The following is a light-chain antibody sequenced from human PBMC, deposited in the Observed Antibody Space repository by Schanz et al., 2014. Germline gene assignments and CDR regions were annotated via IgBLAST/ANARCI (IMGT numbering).Light chain of an antibody. V-gene: IGLV8-61*01. Sequence: QAVVTQEPSFSVSPGGTVTLTCGLSSGSVSTTDYPSWYQQTPGQAPRTLIYSTNTRSSGVLDRFSGSILGDKAALTITGAQEEDESDYYCVLYMGSGSWVFGGGTKLTV. CDR2: STN. J-gene: IGLJ3*02. CDR3: VLYMGSGSWV. CDR1: SGSVSTTDY.